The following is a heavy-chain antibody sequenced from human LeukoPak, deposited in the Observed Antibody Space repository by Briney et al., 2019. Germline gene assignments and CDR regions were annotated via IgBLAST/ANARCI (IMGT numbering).Heavy chain of an antibody. CDR3: ARDTSNHALDY. Sequence: TLSLTCTVSGGSISSGSYYWSWIRQPAGKGLEWIGRIKSSGSTDYNPSLKSRVTISVDTSKNQFSLKLTSMTAADTAVYYCARDTSNHALDYWGQGTLVTVSS. J-gene: IGHJ4*02. CDR1: GGSISSGSYY. CDR2: IKSSGST. D-gene: IGHD4-11*01. V-gene: IGHV4-61*02.